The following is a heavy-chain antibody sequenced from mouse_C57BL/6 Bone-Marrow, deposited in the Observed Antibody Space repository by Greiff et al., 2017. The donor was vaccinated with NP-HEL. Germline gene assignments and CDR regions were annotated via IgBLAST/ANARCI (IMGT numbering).Heavy chain of an antibody. J-gene: IGHJ4*01. Sequence: EVQLQESGGGLVQPGGSLKLSCAASGFTFSDYYMYWVRQTPEKRLEWVAYISNGGGSTYYPDTVKGRFTISRDNAKNTLYLQMSRLKSEDTAMYYCARQDYPYAMDYWGQGTSVTVSS. D-gene: IGHD2-4*01. CDR2: ISNGGGST. CDR1: GFTFSDYY. V-gene: IGHV5-12*01. CDR3: ARQDYPYAMDY.